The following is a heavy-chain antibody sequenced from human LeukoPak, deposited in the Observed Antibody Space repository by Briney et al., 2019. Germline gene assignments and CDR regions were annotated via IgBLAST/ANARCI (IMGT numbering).Heavy chain of an antibody. CDR2: IHYSGST. Sequence: SETLSLTCTVSGGSINNYYWNWVRQPPGKGLEWIGYIHYSGSTNYNPSLKSRVTISVDTSKNQFSLRLSSVTAADTAVYYCARRVTTRYYFDFWGQGTLVTVSA. CDR3: ARRVTTRYYFDF. J-gene: IGHJ4*02. V-gene: IGHV4-59*08. D-gene: IGHD2-21*02. CDR1: GGSINNYY.